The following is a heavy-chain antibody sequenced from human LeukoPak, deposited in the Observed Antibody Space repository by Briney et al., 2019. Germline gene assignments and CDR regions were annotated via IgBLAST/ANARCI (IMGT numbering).Heavy chain of an antibody. Sequence: SGGSLRLSCAASGFTFSSYGMHRVRQAPGKGLEWVAFIRYDGSNKYYADSVKGRFTISRDNSKNTLYLQMNSLRAEDTAVYYCARLVPASNWFDPWGQGTLVTVSS. CDR2: IRYDGSNK. J-gene: IGHJ5*02. CDR3: ARLVPASNWFDP. D-gene: IGHD2-21*02. CDR1: GFTFSSYG. V-gene: IGHV3-30*02.